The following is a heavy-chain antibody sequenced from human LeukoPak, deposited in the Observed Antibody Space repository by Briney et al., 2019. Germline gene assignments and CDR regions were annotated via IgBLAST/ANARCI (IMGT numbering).Heavy chain of an antibody. CDR3: ARAAGRYYYGMDV. CDR2: IYYSGST. CDR1: GGSNSSYY. V-gene: IGHV4-59*08. J-gene: IGHJ6*02. Sequence: SSETLSLTCTVSGGSNSSYYWSWIRQPPGKGLEWIGYIYYSGSTNYNPSLKSRVTISVDTSKNQFSLKLSSVTAADTAVYYCARAAGRYYYGMDVWGQGTTVTVSS. D-gene: IGHD6-25*01.